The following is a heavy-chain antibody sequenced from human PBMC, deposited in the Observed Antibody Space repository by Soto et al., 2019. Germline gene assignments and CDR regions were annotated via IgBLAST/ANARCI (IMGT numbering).Heavy chain of an antibody. CDR2: IYPDDSET. V-gene: IGHV5-51*01. Sequence: PGESLKISCSTSGYNFRTFWIGWLRQMPGKGLGWMGLIYPDDSETKYSPSFEGQVTMSSDSYISTTYLQWSSLQASDTAIYYCARGRHNGSEGYFDFWGQGTLVTVSS. D-gene: IGHD2-8*01. J-gene: IGHJ4*02. CDR1: GYNFRTFW. CDR3: ARGRHNGSEGYFDF.